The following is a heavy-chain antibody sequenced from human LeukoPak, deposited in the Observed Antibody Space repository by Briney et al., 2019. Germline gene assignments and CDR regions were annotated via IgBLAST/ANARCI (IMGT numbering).Heavy chain of an antibody. CDR3: ARDGGSYREYYYYGMDV. Sequence: GRSLRLSCAASGFTFSSYAMHWVRQAPGKGLEWVAVISYDGSNKYYADSVKGRFTISRDNSKNTLYLQMNSLRAEDTAVYYCARDGGSYREYYYYGMDVWGQGTTVTVSS. V-gene: IGHV3-30*04. CDR1: GFTFSSYA. J-gene: IGHJ6*02. D-gene: IGHD1-26*01. CDR2: ISYDGSNK.